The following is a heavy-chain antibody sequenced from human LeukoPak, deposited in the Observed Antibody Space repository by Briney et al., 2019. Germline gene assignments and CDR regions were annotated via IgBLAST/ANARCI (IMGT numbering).Heavy chain of an antibody. CDR3: ASLAVAGLSEGY. Sequence: SSETLSLTCTVSGGSISSDSYYWAWIRQPPGKRLEWIASIYYSGSTYYNPSLKSRVTISVDTSRNQFSLKLSSVTAADTAVYYCASLAVAGLSEGYWGQGTLVIVSS. V-gene: IGHV4-39*01. J-gene: IGHJ4*02. D-gene: IGHD6-19*01. CDR2: IYYSGST. CDR1: GGSISSDSYY.